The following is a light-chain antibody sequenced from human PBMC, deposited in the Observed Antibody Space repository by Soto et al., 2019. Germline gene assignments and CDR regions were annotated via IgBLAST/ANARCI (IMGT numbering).Light chain of an antibody. J-gene: IGKJ2*01. CDR1: QSVSSSY. CDR2: GAS. CDR3: QQYGRSPPYT. Sequence: EIGLTQSPGTLSLSPGERATLSCRASQSVSSSYLAWYQQKPGQAPRLLIYGASSRATGIPDRFSGSGSGTDFTRTISRREPEDFAVYYCQQYGRSPPYTFGQGTKLEIK. V-gene: IGKV3-20*01.